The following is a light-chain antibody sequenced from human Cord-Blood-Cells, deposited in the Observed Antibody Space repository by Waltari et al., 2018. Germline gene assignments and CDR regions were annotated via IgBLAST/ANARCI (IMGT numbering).Light chain of an antibody. CDR2: AAS. CDR3: QQLNSYPIT. Sequence: DIQLTQPPSFLSVSVGERDTITCRASQGISSYLAWYQQKPGKAPKLLIYAASTLQSGVPSRFSGSGSGTEFTLTISSLQPEDFATYYCQQLNSYPITFGRGTRLEIK. V-gene: IGKV1-9*01. J-gene: IGKJ5*01. CDR1: QGISSY.